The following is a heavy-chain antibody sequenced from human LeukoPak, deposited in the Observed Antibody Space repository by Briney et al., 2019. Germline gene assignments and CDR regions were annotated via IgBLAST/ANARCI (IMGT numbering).Heavy chain of an antibody. D-gene: IGHD4-17*01. J-gene: IGHJ4*02. CDR3: TSTASTVTTMGYYFDY. Sequence: GALRLSCTASGFTFGDYAMSWFRQAPGKGLEWVGFIRSKAYGGTTEYAASVKGRFTISRDDSKSIAYLQMNSLKTEDTAVYYCTSTASTVTTMGYYFDYWGQGTLVTVSS. CDR2: IRSKAYGGTT. CDR1: GFTFGDYA. V-gene: IGHV3-49*03.